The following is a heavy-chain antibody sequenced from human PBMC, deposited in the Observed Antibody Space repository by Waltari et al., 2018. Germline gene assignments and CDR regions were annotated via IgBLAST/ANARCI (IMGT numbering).Heavy chain of an antibody. CDR1: GYTFTSYY. CDR3: ARDMVRGTYYYYYYMDV. V-gene: IGHV1-46*03. J-gene: IGHJ6*03. D-gene: IGHD3-10*01. CDR2: INPSGGST. Sequence: KVSCKASGYTFTSYYMHWVRQAPGQGLEWMGIINPSGGSTSYAQKFQGRVTMTRDTSTSTVYMELSSLRSEDTAVYYCARDMVRGTYYYYYYMDVWGKGTTVTVSS.